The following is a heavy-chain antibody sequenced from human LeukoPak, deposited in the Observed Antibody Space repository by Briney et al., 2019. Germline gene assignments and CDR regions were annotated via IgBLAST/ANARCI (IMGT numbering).Heavy chain of an antibody. CDR3: VRGNDYGGPHY. J-gene: IGHJ4*02. D-gene: IGHD4-23*01. Sequence: GGSLRLSCAASGFTFSNHWMHWVRQAPGKGLMWVSRINRDGSRTDYADSVKGRFTISRDNGKNTLFLQMNSLRAEDAAVYYCVRGNDYGGPHYWGQGTLVTVSS. V-gene: IGHV3-74*01. CDR2: INRDGSRT. CDR1: GFTFSNHW.